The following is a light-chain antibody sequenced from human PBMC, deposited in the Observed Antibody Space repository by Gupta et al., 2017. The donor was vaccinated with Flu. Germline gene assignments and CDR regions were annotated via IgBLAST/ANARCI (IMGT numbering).Light chain of an antibody. CDR3: QQRRNWPQT. CDR1: QIVIDY. Sequence: GERATLSCRASQIVIDYLCCYQQKPGQSPRLISYASSKRAPGLPAMFSGSGSGTYFPLTISSLEPEDVAIYYCQQRRNWPQTFGGGTKVEIK. J-gene: IGKJ4*01. V-gene: IGKV3-11*01. CDR2: ASS.